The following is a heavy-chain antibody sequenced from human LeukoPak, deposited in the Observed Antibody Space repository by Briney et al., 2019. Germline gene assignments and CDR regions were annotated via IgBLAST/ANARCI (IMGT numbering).Heavy chain of an antibody. CDR1: GGTFISYA. J-gene: IGHJ5*02. V-gene: IGHV1-69*13. CDR2: IIPIFGTA. D-gene: IGHD2-2*01. Sequence: SVKVSCKASGGTFISYAISWVRQAPGQGLEWMGGIIPIFGTANYAQKFQGRVTITADESTSTAYMELSSLRSEDTAVCYCARGYCSSTSCYGTTIWFDPWGQGTLVTVSS. CDR3: ARGYCSSTSCYGTTIWFDP.